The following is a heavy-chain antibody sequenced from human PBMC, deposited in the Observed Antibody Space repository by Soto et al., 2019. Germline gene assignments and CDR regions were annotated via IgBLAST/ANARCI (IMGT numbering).Heavy chain of an antibody. Sequence: GGSLRLSCAASGFTVGSNYMSWVRQAPGKGLEWVSVIYSEGTPYYADSVKGRFTISRENSNNTLYLHMSNLRAEDTAVYYCARSTYYDILTGSYYYYAMDVWGQGTTVTVSS. J-gene: IGHJ6*02. CDR1: GFTVGSNY. V-gene: IGHV3-53*01. CDR3: ARSTYYDILTGSYYYYAMDV. CDR2: IYSEGTP. D-gene: IGHD3-9*01.